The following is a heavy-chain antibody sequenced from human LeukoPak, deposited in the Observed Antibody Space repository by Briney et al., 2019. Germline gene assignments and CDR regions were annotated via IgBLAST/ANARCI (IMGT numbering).Heavy chain of an antibody. CDR1: GGSFIGYH. D-gene: IGHD4-23*01. CDR3: ARDPTTEETVPYYFDD. J-gene: IGHJ4*02. CDR2: KNHRGGT. V-gene: IGHV4-34*01. Sequence: SETLSLTCAVSGGSFIGYHWNWIRQSPGKGLEWIAEKNHRGGTNYNPSLKSRVTISIDTSKNQFSLNLKSVTAADTAVYYCARDPTTEETVPYYFDDWGQGTLVTVSS.